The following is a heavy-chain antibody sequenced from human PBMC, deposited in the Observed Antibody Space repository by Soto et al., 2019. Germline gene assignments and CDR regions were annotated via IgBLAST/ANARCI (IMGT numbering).Heavy chain of an antibody. CDR3: ARVLNYYDSSGYGGLDY. CDR2: IIPIFGTA. V-gene: IGHV1-69*01. J-gene: IGHJ4*02. Sequence: QVQLVQSGAEVKKPGSSVKVSCKASGGTFSSYAISWVRQAPGQGLEWMGGIIPIFGTANYAQKFQGRVTITADESTSTAYMELSSLRSEDTAVYYCARVLNYYDSSGYGGLDYWGQGTLVTVSS. D-gene: IGHD3-22*01. CDR1: GGTFSSYA.